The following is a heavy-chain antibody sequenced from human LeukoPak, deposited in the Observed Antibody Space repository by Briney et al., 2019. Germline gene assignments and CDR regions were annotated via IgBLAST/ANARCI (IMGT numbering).Heavy chain of an antibody. CDR3: VRAPPRDCSPASCSLFDT. Sequence: GGSLRLSCAGSGFTFNNYAMSWVRRAPRKGLEWVSTIMIGGDGKHYADSVKGRFTISRDRSESTLYLQMNGLRADDTAVYYCVRAPPRDCSPASCSLFDTWGQGTLVTVSS. V-gene: IGHV3-23*01. J-gene: IGHJ4*02. D-gene: IGHD2-2*01. CDR2: IMIGGDGK. CDR1: GFTFNNYA.